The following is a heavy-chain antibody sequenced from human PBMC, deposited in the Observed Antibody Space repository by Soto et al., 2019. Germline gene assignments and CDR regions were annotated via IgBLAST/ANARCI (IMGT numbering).Heavy chain of an antibody. CDR2: MYYTGST. CDR1: GGSISSHF. V-gene: IGHV4-59*11. CDR3: VRRPPPTTTSHLCYFYP. Sequence: SETLSLTCSVSGGSISSHFWGWIRQPPGKGLEWIGHMYYTGSTDYNPSLKSRVTISVDTSKRQFSLKLRSVTSVDTAVYYCVRRPPPTTTSHLCYFYPWGRGTLVPVSA. D-gene: IGHD2-15*01. J-gene: IGHJ5*02.